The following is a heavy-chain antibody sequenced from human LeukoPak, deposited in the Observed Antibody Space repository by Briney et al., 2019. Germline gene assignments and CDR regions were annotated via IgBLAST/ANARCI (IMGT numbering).Heavy chain of an antibody. CDR3: AALHGDYFDY. D-gene: IGHD4-17*01. V-gene: IGHV3-48*03. Sequence: GGSLRLSCAASGFTFSSYEMNWVRQAPGKGLEWVSYISSSGSTIYYADSVKGRFTISRDNAKNSLYLQMNSLRAEDTAVYYCAALHGDYFDYWGQGTLVTISS. J-gene: IGHJ4*02. CDR2: ISSSGSTI. CDR1: GFTFSSYE.